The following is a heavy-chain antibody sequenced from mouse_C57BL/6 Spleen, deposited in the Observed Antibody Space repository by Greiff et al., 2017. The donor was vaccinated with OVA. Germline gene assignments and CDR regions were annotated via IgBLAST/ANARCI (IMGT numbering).Heavy chain of an antibody. Sequence: EVKLVESGGGLVQPGGSLSLSCAASGFTFTDYYMSWVRQPPGKALEWLGFIRNKANGYTTEYSASVKGRFTISRDNSQSILYLQMNALRAEDSATYYCARYGEGTCFDYWGQGTTLTVSS. CDR2: IRNKANGYTT. CDR3: ARYGEGTCFDY. V-gene: IGHV7-3*01. D-gene: IGHD3-3*01. CDR1: GFTFTDYY. J-gene: IGHJ2*01.